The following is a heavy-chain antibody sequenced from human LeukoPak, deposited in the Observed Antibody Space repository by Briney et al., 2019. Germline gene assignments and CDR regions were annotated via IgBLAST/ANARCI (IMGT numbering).Heavy chain of an antibody. CDR1: GFTFSSYA. Sequence: GGSLRLSCAVSGFTFSSYAMNWVRQAPGKGLEWVSAIRGSGGSTYYADSVKGRFTISRDKSKNTQYLQMHSLRAEDTDVYYCAKGDTTWELPHDYWGQGTLVTVSS. V-gene: IGHV3-23*01. J-gene: IGHJ4*02. CDR3: AKGDTTWELPHDY. D-gene: IGHD3-10*01. CDR2: IRGSGGST.